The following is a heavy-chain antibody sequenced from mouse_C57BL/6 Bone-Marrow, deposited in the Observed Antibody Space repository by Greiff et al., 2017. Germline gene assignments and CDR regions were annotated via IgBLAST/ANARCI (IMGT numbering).Heavy chain of an antibody. D-gene: IGHD1-1*01. Sequence: VQVVESGAELARPGASVKLSCKASGFTFSSYGISWVKQRTGQGLEWIGAIYARSGNTYYNEKFKGKATLTADKSCSTAYMELRRLTSEDPAVYFCAIYYYGIFAYWGQATLVTVSA. J-gene: IGHJ3*01. CDR1: GFTFSSYG. CDR3: AIYYYGIFAY. V-gene: IGHV1-81*01. CDR2: IYARSGNT.